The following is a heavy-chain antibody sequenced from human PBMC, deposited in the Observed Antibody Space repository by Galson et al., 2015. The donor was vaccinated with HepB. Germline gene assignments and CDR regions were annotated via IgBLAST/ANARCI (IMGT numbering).Heavy chain of an antibody. D-gene: IGHD3-22*01. Sequence: QSGAEVKKPGESLRISCKGSGYSFTSNWIGWVRQMPGKGLEWMGIIYPGDSDTRYSPSFQGQVTISADKSISTAYLQWSSLKASDTAMYYCARGPPYYYDSSGPLLGFDYWGQGTLVTVSS. J-gene: IGHJ4*02. CDR3: ARGPPYYYDSSGPLLGFDY. CDR2: IYPGDSDT. CDR1: GYSFTSNW. V-gene: IGHV5-51*01.